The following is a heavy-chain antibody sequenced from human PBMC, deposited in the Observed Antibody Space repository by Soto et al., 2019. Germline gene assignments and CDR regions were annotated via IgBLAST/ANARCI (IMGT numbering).Heavy chain of an antibody. V-gene: IGHV1-24*01. Sequence: GASVKVSCKVSGYTLTELSMHWVRQAPGKGLEWMGGFDPEDGETIYAQKFQGRVTMTEDTSTDTAYMELSSLRSEDTAVYYCVNMVRGVIIFDYWGQGTLVTVSS. CDR1: GYTLTELS. CDR2: FDPEDGET. CDR3: VNMVRGVIIFDY. D-gene: IGHD3-10*01. J-gene: IGHJ4*02.